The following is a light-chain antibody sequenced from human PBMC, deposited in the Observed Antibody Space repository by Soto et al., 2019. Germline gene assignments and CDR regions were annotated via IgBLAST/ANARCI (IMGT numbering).Light chain of an antibody. CDR2: EVS. V-gene: IGLV2-14*01. J-gene: IGLJ1*01. CDR3: SSYASSTAYV. CDR1: SSDVGGYNY. Sequence: QPVLTQPASVSGSPGQSITISCTGTSSDVGGYNYVSWYQLHPGKAPKLMVYEVSYRPSGVSSRFSGSKSANTASLTISGLQAEDEADYYCSSYASSTAYVFGTATKVTVL.